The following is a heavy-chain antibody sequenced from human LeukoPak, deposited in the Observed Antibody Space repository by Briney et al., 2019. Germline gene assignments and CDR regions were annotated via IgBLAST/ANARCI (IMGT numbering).Heavy chain of an antibody. J-gene: IGHJ4*02. Sequence: GGSLRLSCAASGFTFSSYAMHWVRQAPGKGLEWVAVISYDGSNKYYADSVKGRFTISRDNSKNTLYLQMNSLRAEDTAVYYCARAPHILWFGELLPHNEGGIDYWGQGTLVTVSS. CDR1: GFTFSSYA. D-gene: IGHD3-10*01. V-gene: IGHV3-30-3*01. CDR2: ISYDGSNK. CDR3: ARAPHILWFGELLPHNEGGIDY.